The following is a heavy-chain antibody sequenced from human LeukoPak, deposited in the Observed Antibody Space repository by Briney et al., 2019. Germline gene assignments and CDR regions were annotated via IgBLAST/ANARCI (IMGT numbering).Heavy chain of an antibody. D-gene: IGHD6-6*01. CDR1: GFPFNSYS. J-gene: IGHJ4*02. V-gene: IGHV3-21*01. CDR3: ARDPAGAARPDGDY. CDR2: ISSSSSYI. Sequence: PGGALELSCAASGFPFNSYSMNWGRQAPGKGLGWGSSISSSSSYIYYADSVKGRFTISRDNVKNSLYLQMNSLRAEDTAVYYCARDPAGAARPDGDYWGQGTLVTVSS.